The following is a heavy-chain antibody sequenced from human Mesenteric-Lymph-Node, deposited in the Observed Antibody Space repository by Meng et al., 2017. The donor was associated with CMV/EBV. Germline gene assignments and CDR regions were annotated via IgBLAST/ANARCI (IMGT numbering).Heavy chain of an antibody. CDR2: ISSSSSYI. D-gene: IGHD6-13*01. Sequence: CAASGFTFSSYSMNWVRQAPGKGLEWVSSISSSSSYIYYADSVKGRFTISRDNAKNSLYLQMNSLRAEDTAVYYCAREGIAAAGTFDYWGQGTLVTVSS. J-gene: IGHJ4*02. CDR1: GFTFSSYS. V-gene: IGHV3-21*01. CDR3: AREGIAAAGTFDY.